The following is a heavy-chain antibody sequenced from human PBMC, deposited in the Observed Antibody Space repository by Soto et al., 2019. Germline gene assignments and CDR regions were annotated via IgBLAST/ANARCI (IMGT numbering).Heavy chain of an antibody. Sequence: QLQLQESGPGLVKPSETLSLTCTVSGASISSSSYYWGWIRQPPGKGLEWIGDIYYSGSSGSSHYNPSLESRVTISVDTSKNQFSLKMNSVTAADTAVYYCAREGARSPGIAVVWGQGTLVTVSS. V-gene: IGHV4-39*02. D-gene: IGHD6-19*01. CDR3: AREGARSPGIAVV. CDR1: GASISSSSYY. CDR2: IYYSGSSGSS. J-gene: IGHJ4*02.